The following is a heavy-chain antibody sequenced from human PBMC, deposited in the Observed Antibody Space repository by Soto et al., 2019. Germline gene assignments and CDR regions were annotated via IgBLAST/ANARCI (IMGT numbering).Heavy chain of an antibody. CDR1: GYTFTSYG. Sequence: ASVKVSRKAPGYTFTSYGISWVRQAPGQGLEWMGWISAYNGNTNYAQKLQGRVTMTTDTSTSTAYMELRSLRSDDTAVYYCARDLYSPDAFDIWGQGTMVTVSS. D-gene: IGHD5-18*01. CDR2: ISAYNGNT. CDR3: ARDLYSPDAFDI. V-gene: IGHV1-18*01. J-gene: IGHJ3*02.